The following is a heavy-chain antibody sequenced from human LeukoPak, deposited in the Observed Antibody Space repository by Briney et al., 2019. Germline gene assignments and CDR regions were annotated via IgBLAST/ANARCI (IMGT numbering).Heavy chain of an antibody. V-gene: IGHV1-18*04. Sequence: ASVKVSCKASRYTFIDYYMHWVRQAPGQGLEWMGWISAYNGNTNYAQKLQGRVTMTTDTSTSTAYMELRSLRSDDTAVYYCARGIAAAGLDYWGQGTLVTVSS. J-gene: IGHJ4*02. D-gene: IGHD6-13*01. CDR2: ISAYNGNT. CDR3: ARGIAAAGLDY. CDR1: RYTFIDYY.